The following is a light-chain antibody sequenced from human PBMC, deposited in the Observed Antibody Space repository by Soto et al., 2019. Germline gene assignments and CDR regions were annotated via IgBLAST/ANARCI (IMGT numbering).Light chain of an antibody. V-gene: IGLV2-14*01. CDR1: RSDIGSNNY. J-gene: IGLJ3*02. Sequence: QSALTQPASVSGSPGQWMTISCTGTRSDIGSNNYVSWFQQRPGKAPTLIIYEVSNRPSGVSTHFSGSKSGNTASLTISGLLPEDEAEYYCSSYTTTTRLFGGGTKLIVL. CDR2: EVS. CDR3: SSYTTTTRL.